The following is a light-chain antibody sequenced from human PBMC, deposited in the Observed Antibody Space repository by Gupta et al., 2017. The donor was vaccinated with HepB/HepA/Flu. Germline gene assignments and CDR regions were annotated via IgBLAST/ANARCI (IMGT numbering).Light chain of an antibody. Sequence: DILMTQCKLALAVTPGQPASISCSSSQCRRHSTGYTYLHWYLQKPGQSPQLLIYLSSHWPSGVPDRFRGSGSGTDFTLKINRVETEDVGVYYCRQGLQTPLTFGGGTKVEIK. J-gene: IGKJ4*01. CDR3: RQGLQTPLT. CDR2: LSS. V-gene: IGKV2-28*01. CDR1: QCRRHSTGYTY.